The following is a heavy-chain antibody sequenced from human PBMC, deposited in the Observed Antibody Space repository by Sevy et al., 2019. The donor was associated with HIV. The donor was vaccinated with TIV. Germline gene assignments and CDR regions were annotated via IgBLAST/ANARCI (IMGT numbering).Heavy chain of an antibody. CDR1: GFTFSTYS. Sequence: GGSLRLSCAASGFTFSTYSMNWVRQAPGKGLEWVSYISSGSSTTYHADSVKGRFTISRDNAKNSLYLQMNSLRDEDTAVYYCARRYCSGGSCYFDYWGQGTLVTVSS. CDR2: ISSGSSTT. D-gene: IGHD2-15*01. J-gene: IGHJ4*02. CDR3: ARRYCSGGSCYFDY. V-gene: IGHV3-48*02.